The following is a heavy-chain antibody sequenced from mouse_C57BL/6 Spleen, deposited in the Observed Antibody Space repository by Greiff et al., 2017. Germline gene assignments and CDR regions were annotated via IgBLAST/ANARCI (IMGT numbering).Heavy chain of an antibody. J-gene: IGHJ1*03. D-gene: IGHD3-2*01. Sequence: EVKLQESGGDLVKPGGSLKLSCAASGFTFSSYGMSWVRQPPDKRLEWVATFSSGGSYTYYPDSVKGRFTISRDNAKNTLYLQMSSLKSEDTAMYYCARGSDRGYWYFDVWGTGTTVTVSS. CDR2: FSSGGSYT. V-gene: IGHV5-6*02. CDR1: GFTFSSYG. CDR3: ARGSDRGYWYFDV.